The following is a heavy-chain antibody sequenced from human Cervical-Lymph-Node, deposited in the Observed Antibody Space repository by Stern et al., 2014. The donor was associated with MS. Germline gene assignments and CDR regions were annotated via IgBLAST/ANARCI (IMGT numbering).Heavy chain of an antibody. Sequence: QLQLQESGPGLVKASETLSLTCTVSGGSISTYYWTWIRQPPGKGLEWIGEISYSGGTNYKPSLKSRVTLSVDTSKNQFSLKLSSVTAADTAVYYCARRDYYDTSTYYDDAFDIWGQGTMVTVSS. CDR1: GGSISTYY. D-gene: IGHD3-22*01. CDR3: ARRDYYDTSTYYDDAFDI. J-gene: IGHJ3*02. V-gene: IGHV4-59*01. CDR2: ISYSGGT.